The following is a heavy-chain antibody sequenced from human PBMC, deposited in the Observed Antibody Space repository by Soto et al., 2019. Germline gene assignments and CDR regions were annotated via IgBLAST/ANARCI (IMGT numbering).Heavy chain of an antibody. CDR1: GYTFTSYG. J-gene: IGHJ4*02. D-gene: IGHD6-19*01. Sequence: GASVKVCCKASGYTFTSYGMSWVRQAPGQGLEWMGWISANSGNTNYAQKFQGWVTMTRDTSISTAYMELSRLRSDDTAVYYCARDWGIAVAGTLLETTSGFDYWGQGTLVTVSS. CDR2: ISANSGNT. V-gene: IGHV1-2*04. CDR3: ARDWGIAVAGTLLETTSGFDY.